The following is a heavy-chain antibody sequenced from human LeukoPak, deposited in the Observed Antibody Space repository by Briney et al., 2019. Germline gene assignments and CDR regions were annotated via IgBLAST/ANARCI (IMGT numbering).Heavy chain of an antibody. D-gene: IGHD6-19*01. V-gene: IGHV4-39*07. CDR1: GGSISSSSHY. Sequence: PSETLSLTCIVSGGSISSSSHYWGWIRQPPGKGLEWIGSIFHSGSTYHNPSLKSRATMSVDTSKNQFSLELNSMTAADTAVYYCARVLRTSGWSLSWFDPWGQGTLVTVSS. J-gene: IGHJ5*02. CDR2: IFHSGST. CDR3: ARVLRTSGWSLSWFDP.